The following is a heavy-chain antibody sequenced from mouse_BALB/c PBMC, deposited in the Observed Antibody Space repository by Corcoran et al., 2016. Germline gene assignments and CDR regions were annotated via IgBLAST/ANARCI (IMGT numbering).Heavy chain of an antibody. J-gene: IGHJ3*01. V-gene: IGHV1-9*01. CDR1: GYTFSSYW. D-gene: IGHD2-4*01. Sequence: QVQLQQSGAELMKPGASVKISCKATGYTFSSYWIEWVKQRPGHGLEWIGESLPGSGSTNYNEKFKGKATFTADTSSNTAYMQLSSLTSEDSAVYYCARSGDYETFAYWGQGTLVTVSA. CDR2: SLPGSGST. CDR3: ARSGDYETFAY.